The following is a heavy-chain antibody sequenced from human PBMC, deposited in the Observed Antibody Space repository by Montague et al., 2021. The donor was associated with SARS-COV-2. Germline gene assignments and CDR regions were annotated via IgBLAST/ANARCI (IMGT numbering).Heavy chain of an antibody. Sequence: PALVKPTQTLTLTCTFPGFSLSTSEVGVGWIRQPPGKAPEFLALSYGXDDNRYKPSLKSRLTITKVTSKNQVVLTMTNVDPVDTATYYCAHLGILRYFDPWGQGTLVTVSS. CDR3: AHLGILRYFDP. D-gene: IGHD3-9*01. CDR1: GFSLSTSEVG. V-gene: IGHV2-5*02. CDR2: SYGXDDN. J-gene: IGHJ5*02.